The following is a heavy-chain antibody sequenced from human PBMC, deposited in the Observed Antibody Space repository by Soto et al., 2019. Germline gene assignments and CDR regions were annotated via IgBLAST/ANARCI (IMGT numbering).Heavy chain of an antibody. J-gene: IGHJ5*02. V-gene: IGHV1-2*04. Sequence: QVQLVQSGAEVRRPGASVRVSCKASGYSFIDYYINWVRQAPRQGLEWMGWINPKDGATKSAQKFQDWVTMTSDTSHTTAYLDLRSDDTAVYYCARGRKVVATPARDDWFDPWGQGTLVTVSS. CDR1: GYSFIDYY. CDR2: INPKDGAT. D-gene: IGHD2-21*02. CDR3: ARGRKVVATPARDDWFDP.